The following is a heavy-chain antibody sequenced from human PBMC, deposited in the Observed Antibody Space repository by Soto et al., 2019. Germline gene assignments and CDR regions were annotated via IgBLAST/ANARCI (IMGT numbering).Heavy chain of an antibody. D-gene: IGHD3-10*01. CDR3: AHRRPAGGSGSYYYSDY. CDR1: GFSLSTSGVG. Sequence: SGPTLVNPTQTLTLTCTFSGFSLSTSGVGVGWIRQPPGKALEWLALIYWNDDKRYSPSLKSRLTITKDTSKNQVVLTMTNMDPVDTATYYCAHRRPAGGSGSYYYSDYWGQGTLVTVSS. CDR2: IYWNDDK. V-gene: IGHV2-5*01. J-gene: IGHJ4*02.